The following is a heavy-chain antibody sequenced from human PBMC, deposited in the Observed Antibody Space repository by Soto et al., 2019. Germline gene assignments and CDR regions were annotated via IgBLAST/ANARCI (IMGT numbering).Heavy chain of an antibody. V-gene: IGHV1-3*01. CDR3: ARDKYYDFWSGQNNNWFDP. J-gene: IGHJ5*02. Sequence: ASVKVSCKASGHTFTSYAMHWVRQAPGQRLEWMGWINAGNGNTKYSQKFQGRVTITRDTSASTAYMELSSLRSEDTAVYYCARDKYYDFWSGQNNNWFDPWGQGTLVTVSS. D-gene: IGHD3-3*01. CDR2: INAGNGNT. CDR1: GHTFTSYA.